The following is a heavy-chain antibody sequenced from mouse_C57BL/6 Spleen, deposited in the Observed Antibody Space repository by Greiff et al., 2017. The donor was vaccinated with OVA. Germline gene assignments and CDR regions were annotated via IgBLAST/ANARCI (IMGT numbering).Heavy chain of an antibody. J-gene: IGHJ1*03. V-gene: IGHV1-9*01. CDR2: ILPGSGST. CDR3: ARRSPIYYYGSSPFGYFDV. CDR1: GYTFTGYW. D-gene: IGHD1-1*01. Sequence: VQLQQPGAELVMPGASVKLSCKATGYTFTGYWIEWVKQRPGHGLEWIGEILPGSGSTNYNEKFKGKATFTADTSSNTAYMQLSSLTTEDSAIYYCARRSPIYYYGSSPFGYFDVWGTGTTVTVSS.